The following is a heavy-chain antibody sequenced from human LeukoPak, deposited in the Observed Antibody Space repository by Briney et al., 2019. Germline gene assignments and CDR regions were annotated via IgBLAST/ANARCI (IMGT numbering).Heavy chain of an antibody. D-gene: IGHD4-17*01. CDR1: GFTFSSYW. V-gene: IGHV3-7*03. CDR3: ARLRPYYYMDV. Sequence: PGGSLRLSCAASGFTFSSYWMNWVRQAPGKGLEWVANMNYDGSEKYYIDSVKGRFTMSRDNAKNSLYLQMNSLRAEDTALYYCARLRPYYYMDVWGKGTTVTISS. CDR2: MNYDGSEK. J-gene: IGHJ6*03.